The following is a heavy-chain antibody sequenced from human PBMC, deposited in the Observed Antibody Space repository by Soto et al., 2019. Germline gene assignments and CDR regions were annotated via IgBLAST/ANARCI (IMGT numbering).Heavy chain of an antibody. J-gene: IGHJ6*02. D-gene: IGHD3-3*01. V-gene: IGHV5-10-1*01. CDR2: IDPSDSYT. CDR1: GYSFTSYW. Sequence: PXESLKISFKGSGYSFTSYWISWVRQIPGKGLEWMGRIDPSDSYTNYSPSFQGHVTISADKSISTAYLQWSSLKASDTAMYYCASPNSSIFGVVTTRGYYYYGMDVWGQGTTVTVSS. CDR3: ASPNSSIFGVVTTRGYYYYGMDV.